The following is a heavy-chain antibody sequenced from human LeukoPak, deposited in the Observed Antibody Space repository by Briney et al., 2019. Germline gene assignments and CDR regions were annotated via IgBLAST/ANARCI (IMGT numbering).Heavy chain of an antibody. Sequence: NTSETLSLTCTVSGGSISSGGYYWGWIRQPPGKGLEWIGSIYYSGSTYYNPSLKSRVTISVDTSKNQFSLKLSSVTAADTAVYYCARSFSGWYYYWGQGTLVTVSS. CDR3: ARSFSGWYYY. CDR1: GGSISSGGYY. J-gene: IGHJ4*02. D-gene: IGHD6-19*01. V-gene: IGHV4-39*01. CDR2: IYYSGST.